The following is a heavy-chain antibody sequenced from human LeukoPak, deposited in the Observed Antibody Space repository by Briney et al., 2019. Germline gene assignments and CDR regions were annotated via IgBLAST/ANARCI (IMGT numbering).Heavy chain of an antibody. D-gene: IGHD6-19*01. CDR3: ATSSGWYPKYFGY. V-gene: IGHV3-23*01. Sequence: GGSLRLSCAASGFTFSTYPMSWVRQAPGKGLEWVSSITAGTSDTIYADSVKGRFTISRDNSKNTLSLQMNSLGAEDTALYYCATSSGWYPKYFGYWGQGILVSVSS. J-gene: IGHJ4*02. CDR1: GFTFSTYP. CDR2: ITAGTSDT.